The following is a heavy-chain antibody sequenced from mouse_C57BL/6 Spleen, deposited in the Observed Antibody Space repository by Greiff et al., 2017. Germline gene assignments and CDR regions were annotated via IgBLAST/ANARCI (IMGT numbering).Heavy chain of an antibody. V-gene: IGHV1-42*01. CDR2: INPSTGGT. D-gene: IGHD2-4*01. J-gene: IGHJ1*03. CDR3: ARKDYRGYFDV. Sequence: VQLKESGPELVKPGASVKISCKASGYSFTGYYMNWVKQSPEKSLEWIGEINPSTGGTTYNQKFKAKATLTVDKSSSTAYMQLKSLTSEDSAVYYCARKDYRGYFDVWGTGTTGTVSS. CDR1: GYSFTGYY.